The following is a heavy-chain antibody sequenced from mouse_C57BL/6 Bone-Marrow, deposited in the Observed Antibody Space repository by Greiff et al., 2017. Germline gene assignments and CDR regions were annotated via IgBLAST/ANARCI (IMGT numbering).Heavy chain of an antibody. CDR1: GYAFSSSW. CDR2: IYPGDGDT. CDR3: ARWGYYGNLFAY. V-gene: IGHV1-82*01. J-gene: IGHJ3*01. Sequence: QVQLKQSGPELVKPGASVKISCKASGYAFSSSWMNWVKQRPGKGLEWIGRIYPGDGDTNYNGKFKGKATLTADKSSSTAYMQLSSLTSEDSAVYFCARWGYYGNLFAYWGQGTLVTVSA. D-gene: IGHD2-1*01.